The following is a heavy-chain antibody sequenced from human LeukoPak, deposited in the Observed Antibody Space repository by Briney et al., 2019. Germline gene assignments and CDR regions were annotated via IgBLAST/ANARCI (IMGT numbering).Heavy chain of an antibody. V-gene: IGHV5-51*01. D-gene: IGHD5-24*01. CDR1: GYSFTTYW. CDR2: VYPGDSDT. CDR3: ARQPAGRDGYKDY. J-gene: IGHJ4*02. Sequence: GESLKISCKCSGYSFTTYWIAWVRQMPGKGLEWMGFVYPGDSDTRYSPSFQGQVTISADKSINTAYLQWSSLKASDTAMYYCARQPAGRDGYKDYWGQGTLVTVSS.